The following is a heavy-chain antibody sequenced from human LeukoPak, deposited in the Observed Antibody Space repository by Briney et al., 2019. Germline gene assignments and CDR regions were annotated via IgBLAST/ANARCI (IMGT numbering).Heavy chain of an antibody. CDR3: ARGRGSGGYDSSGYYYV. J-gene: IGHJ4*02. Sequence: SETLSLTCTVSGGSISSYYWSWIRQPPGKGLEWIGYIYYSGSTNYNPSLRSRVTISVDTSKNQFSLKLSSVTAADTAVYYCARGRGSGGYDSSGYYYVWGQGTLVTVSS. CDR2: IYYSGST. V-gene: IGHV4-59*01. CDR1: GGSISSYY. D-gene: IGHD3-22*01.